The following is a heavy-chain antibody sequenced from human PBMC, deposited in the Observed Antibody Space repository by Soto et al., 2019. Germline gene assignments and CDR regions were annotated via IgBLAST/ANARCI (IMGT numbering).Heavy chain of an antibody. Sequence: ASVKVSCKASGYTFTGYYMHWVRQAPGQGLEWMGWVNPNSGGTNYAQKFQGWVTMTRDTSISTAYMELSRLRSDDTAVYYCARDSPTQLLWFGQFTGLDYWGQGTLVTVSS. V-gene: IGHV1-2*04. CDR2: VNPNSGGT. J-gene: IGHJ4*02. CDR1: GYTFTGYY. CDR3: ARDSPTQLLWFGQFTGLDY. D-gene: IGHD3-10*01.